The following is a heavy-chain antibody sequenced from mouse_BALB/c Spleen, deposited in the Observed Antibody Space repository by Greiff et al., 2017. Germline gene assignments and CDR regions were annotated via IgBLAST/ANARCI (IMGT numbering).Heavy chain of an antibody. J-gene: IGHJ3*01. V-gene: IGHV1S22*01. Sequence: LQQPGSELVRPGASVKLSCEASGYTFTSYWMHWVKQRPGQGLEWIGNIYPGSGSTNYDEKFKSKATLTVDTSSSTAYMQLSSLTSEDSAVYYCTRGDPGSFAYWGQGTLVTVSA. CDR2: IYPGSGST. CDR3: TRGDPGSFAY. D-gene: IGHD3-3*01. CDR1: GYTFTSYW.